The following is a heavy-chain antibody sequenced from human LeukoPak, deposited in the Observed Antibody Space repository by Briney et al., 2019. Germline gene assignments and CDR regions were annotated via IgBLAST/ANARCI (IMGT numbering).Heavy chain of an antibody. CDR1: GFTFSSYS. CDR3: ARGTVVAASLFDC. J-gene: IGHJ4*02. V-gene: IGHV3-21*01. Sequence: PGGSLRLSCAASGFTFSSYSMNWVRQAPGKGLEWVSSISSSSSYIYYADSVKGRFTISRDNAKNPLYLQMNSLRAEDTAVYYCARGTVVAASLFDCWGQGTLVTVSS. CDR2: ISSSSSYI. D-gene: IGHD2-15*01.